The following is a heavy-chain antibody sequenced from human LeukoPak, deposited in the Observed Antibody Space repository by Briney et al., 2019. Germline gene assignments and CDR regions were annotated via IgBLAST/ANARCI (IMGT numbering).Heavy chain of an antibody. V-gene: IGHV3-66*01. J-gene: IGHJ4*02. CDR2: IYSDNT. CDR3: ARERNGYYFDY. CDR1: GFTVSTNS. Sequence: PGGSLRLSCTVSGFTVSTNSMSWVRQAPGKGLEWVSFIYSDNTHYSDSVKGRFTISRDNSKNTLYLQMNSLRAEDTAVYYCARERNGYYFDYWGQGTLVTVSS.